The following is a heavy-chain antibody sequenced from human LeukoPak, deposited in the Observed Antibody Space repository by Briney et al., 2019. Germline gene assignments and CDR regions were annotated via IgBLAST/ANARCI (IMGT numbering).Heavy chain of an antibody. Sequence: PGGSLRLSCAVSEFSVSSNYMNWVRQAPGKGLEWVSVIYSGGATYYADSVRGRFTISRDNSKNMVSLQMTSLGAEDTAVYYCARGRLSGPDHYWGQGTLVTVSS. D-gene: IGHD6-19*01. CDR3: ARGRLSGPDHY. J-gene: IGHJ4*02. CDR2: IYSGGAT. V-gene: IGHV3-53*01. CDR1: EFSVSSNY.